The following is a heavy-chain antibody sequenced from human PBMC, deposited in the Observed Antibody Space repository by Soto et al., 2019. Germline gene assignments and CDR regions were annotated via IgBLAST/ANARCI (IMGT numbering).Heavy chain of an antibody. D-gene: IGHD2-21*01. CDR3: VKDPAIPRGLRGAFDI. V-gene: IGHV3-64D*08. CDR2: ISSNGGST. CDR1: GFTFSSYA. J-gene: IGHJ3*02. Sequence: GGSLRLSCSASGFTFSSYAMHWVRQAPGKGLEYVSAISSNGGSTYYADSVKGRFTISRDNSKNTLYLQMSSLRAEDTAVYYCVKDPAIPRGLRGAFDIWGQGTMVTVSS.